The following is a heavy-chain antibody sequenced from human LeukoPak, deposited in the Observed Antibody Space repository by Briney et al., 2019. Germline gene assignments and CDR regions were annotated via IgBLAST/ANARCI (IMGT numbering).Heavy chain of an antibody. Sequence: PGGSLRLSCAASGFTFSSYWMSWVRQAPGKGLEWVVNIKQDGSEKNYMDSVKGRFTISRDNAKNSLLLQMNSLRVEDTAVYYCARERGGQSNDYLHGGPFDYWGQGTLVTVSS. CDR1: GFTFSSYW. J-gene: IGHJ4*02. CDR2: IKQDGSEK. V-gene: IGHV3-7*05. CDR3: ARERGGQSNDYLHGGPFDY. D-gene: IGHD3-16*01.